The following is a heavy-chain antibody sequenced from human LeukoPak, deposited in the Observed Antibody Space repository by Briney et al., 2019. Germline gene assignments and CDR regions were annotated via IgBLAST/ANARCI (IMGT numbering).Heavy chain of an antibody. J-gene: IGHJ4*02. Sequence: PSETLSLTCTVSGGSLSNYYWSWIRQPPGKGLEWIGYIYYSGGINYNPSLKSRVTISVDMSKNQFSLQLSCVTAADTAVYYCARQSRDGNYIAKLFDYWGQGTLVTVSS. D-gene: IGHD4-17*01. CDR2: IYYSGGI. V-gene: IGHV4-59*08. CDR3: ARQSRDGNYIAKLFDY. CDR1: GGSLSNYY.